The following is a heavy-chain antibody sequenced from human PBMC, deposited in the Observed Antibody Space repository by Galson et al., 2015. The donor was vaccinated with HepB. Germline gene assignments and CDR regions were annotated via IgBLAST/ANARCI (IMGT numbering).Heavy chain of an antibody. V-gene: IGHV1-3*01. J-gene: IGHJ5*02. CDR3: ARGRGGIVGASTRGPFDP. D-gene: IGHD1-26*01. CDR1: GYTFTVYA. CDR2: INAGNGNT. Sequence: SVKVSCKASGYTFTVYAMHWVRQAPGQRLEWMGWINAGNGNTKYSQKFQGRVTITRDTSASTAYLELSSLTSEDTAVYYCARGRGGIVGASTRGPFDPWGQGTLVTVSS.